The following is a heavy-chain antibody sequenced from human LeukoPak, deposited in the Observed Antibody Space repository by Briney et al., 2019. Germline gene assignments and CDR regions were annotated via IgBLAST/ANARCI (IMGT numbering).Heavy chain of an antibody. J-gene: IGHJ4*02. V-gene: IGHV1-24*01. Sequence: GASVKVSCKVSGYTLTELSMHWVRQAPGKGLEWMGGFDPEDGETIYAQKFQGRVTMTGDTSTDTAYMELSSLRSEDTAVYYCATDASGYDFVYWGQGTLVTVSS. D-gene: IGHD5-12*01. CDR1: GYTLTELS. CDR3: ATDASGYDFVY. CDR2: FDPEDGET.